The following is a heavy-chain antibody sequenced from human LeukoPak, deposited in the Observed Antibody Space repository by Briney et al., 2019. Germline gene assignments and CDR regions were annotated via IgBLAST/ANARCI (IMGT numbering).Heavy chain of an antibody. Sequence: PGGSLRLSCAASGFTFSSYGMHWVRQAPGKGLEWVAFIRYDGSNKYYADSVKGRFTISRDNSKNTLYLQMNSLRAEDTAVYYCAKVALHGYCSSTSCPRYYYYYYMDVWGKGTTVTVSS. CDR1: GFTFSSYG. D-gene: IGHD2-2*01. CDR3: AKVALHGYCSSTSCPRYYYYYYMDV. J-gene: IGHJ6*03. CDR2: IRYDGSNK. V-gene: IGHV3-30*02.